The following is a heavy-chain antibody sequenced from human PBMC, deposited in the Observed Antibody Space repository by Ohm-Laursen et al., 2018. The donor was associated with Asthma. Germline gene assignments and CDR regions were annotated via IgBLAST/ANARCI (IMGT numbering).Heavy chain of an antibody. Sequence: SLRLSCAASGFTFSHYNMNWVRQAPGKGLEWVSYISTTSNTIYYADSVKGRFTISRDNAKSSLYLQMNNLRADDTAVYYCARDPPVTTVTTGEYFDFWGHGTPVTVSS. CDR2: ISTTSNTI. J-gene: IGHJ4*01. CDR1: GFTFSHYN. D-gene: IGHD4-17*01. V-gene: IGHV3-11*01. CDR3: ARDPPVTTVTTGEYFDF.